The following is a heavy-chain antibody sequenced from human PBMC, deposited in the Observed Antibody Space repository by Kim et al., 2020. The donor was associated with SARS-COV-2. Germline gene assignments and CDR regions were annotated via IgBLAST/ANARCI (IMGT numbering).Heavy chain of an antibody. CDR2: ISSSSSTI. CDR3: ARDPSTVTTRSYYYYYYGMDV. CDR1: GFTFSSYS. V-gene: IGHV3-48*04. J-gene: IGHJ6*02. Sequence: GGSLRLSCAASGFTFSSYSMNWVRQAPGKGLEWVSYISSSSSTIYYADSVKGRFTISRDNAKNSLYLQMNSLRAEDTAVYYCARDPSTVTTRSYYYYYYGMDVWGQGTTVTVSS. D-gene: IGHD4-17*01.